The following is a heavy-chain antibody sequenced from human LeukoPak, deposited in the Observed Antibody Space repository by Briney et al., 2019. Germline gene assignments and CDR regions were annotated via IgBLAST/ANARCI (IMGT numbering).Heavy chain of an antibody. CDR1: GGSISSSSSY. V-gene: IGHV4-39*01. CDR2: IYYSGSS. D-gene: IGHD5-24*01. CDR3: ARHRSGWLQSSFDY. J-gene: IGHJ4*02. Sequence: SETLSLTCTVSGGSISSSSSYWGGIRQPPEKGREGIGSIYYSGSSFDNPALKSRVTISVDTSKNQFSLKLSSVTAADTAVYYCARHRSGWLQSSFDYWGQGTLVTVSS.